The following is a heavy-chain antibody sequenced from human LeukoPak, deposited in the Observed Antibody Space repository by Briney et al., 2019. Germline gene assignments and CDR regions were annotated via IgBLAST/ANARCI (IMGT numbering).Heavy chain of an antibody. CDR3: ARKVSGYSVDY. CDR2: ISAYNGNT. CDR1: GYTFTSYG. J-gene: IGHJ4*02. V-gene: IGHV1-18*01. Sequence: ASVKVSCKASGYTFTSYGISWVRQAPGQGLEGMGWISAYNGNTNYAQKLQGRVTMTTDTSTSAAYMELRSLRSDDTAVYYCARKVSGYSVDYWGQGTLVTVSS. D-gene: IGHD6-13*01.